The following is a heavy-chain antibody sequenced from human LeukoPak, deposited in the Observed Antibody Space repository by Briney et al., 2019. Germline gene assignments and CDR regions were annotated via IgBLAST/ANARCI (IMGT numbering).Heavy chain of an antibody. CDR2: ISSSSSYI. Sequence: PGGYLRLSCAASGFTFSSYSMNWVRQAPGKGLEWVSSISSSSSYIYYADSVKGRFTISRDNAKSSLYLQMNSLRAEDTAVDYCARDISASYYDSSGYYPFDYWGQGTLVTVSS. J-gene: IGHJ4*02. D-gene: IGHD3-22*01. V-gene: IGHV3-21*01. CDR3: ARDISASYYDSSGYYPFDY. CDR1: GFTFSSYS.